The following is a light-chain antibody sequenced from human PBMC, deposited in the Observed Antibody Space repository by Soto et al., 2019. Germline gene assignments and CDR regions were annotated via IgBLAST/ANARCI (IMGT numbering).Light chain of an antibody. J-gene: IGLJ2*01. CDR1: SSNIGSNT. Sequence: QSALTQPPSASGTPGQRVSISCSGSSSNIGSNTVNWYQHFPGTAPKLLIYSNTQRPSGVPDRFSGSKSGTSASLAISGLQSEDEADYYCATWDDSLNGHVVFGGGTKLTVL. CDR3: ATWDDSLNGHVV. CDR2: SNT. V-gene: IGLV1-44*01.